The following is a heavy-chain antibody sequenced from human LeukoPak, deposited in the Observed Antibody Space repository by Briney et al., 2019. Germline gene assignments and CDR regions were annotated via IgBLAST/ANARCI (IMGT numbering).Heavy chain of an antibody. V-gene: IGHV3-48*02. Sequence: PGGSLRLSCAASGFTFSSYSMNWVRQAPGKGLEWVSYISSSSSTIYYADSVKGRFTISGDNAKNSLYLQMNSLRDEDTAVYYCARDSDLRFLEWLDYGMDVWGQGTTVTVSS. J-gene: IGHJ6*02. CDR1: GFTFSSYS. D-gene: IGHD3-3*01. CDR3: ARDSDLRFLEWLDYGMDV. CDR2: ISSSSSTI.